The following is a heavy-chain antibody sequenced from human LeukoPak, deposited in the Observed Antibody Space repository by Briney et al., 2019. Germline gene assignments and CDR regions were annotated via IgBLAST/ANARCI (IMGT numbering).Heavy chain of an antibody. Sequence: PGGSLRLSCAASGFTFDDYAMHWVRQAPGKGLEWVSLISGDGGSTYYADSVKGRFTISRDNSKNSLYLQMNSLRTEDTALYYCAKDTLDFWSGYYMGAFDIRGQGTMVTVSS. CDR3: AKDTLDFWSGYYMGAFDI. CDR2: ISGDGGST. V-gene: IGHV3-43*02. D-gene: IGHD3-3*01. J-gene: IGHJ3*02. CDR1: GFTFDDYA.